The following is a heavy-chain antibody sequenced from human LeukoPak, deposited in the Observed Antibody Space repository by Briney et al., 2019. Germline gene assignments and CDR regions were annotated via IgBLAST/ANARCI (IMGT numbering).Heavy chain of an antibody. CDR2: ISGSGGST. Sequence: GGSLRLSCAASGFTFDDYGMSWVRQAPGKVLEWISAISGSGGSTYYADSVKGRFTISRDNSKNTLYLQMNSLRAEDTAVYYCASSSLSGSWSSWPFDIWGQGTVVTVSS. CDR1: GFTFDDYG. CDR3: ASSSLSGSWSSWPFDI. V-gene: IGHV3-23*01. D-gene: IGHD6-13*01. J-gene: IGHJ3*02.